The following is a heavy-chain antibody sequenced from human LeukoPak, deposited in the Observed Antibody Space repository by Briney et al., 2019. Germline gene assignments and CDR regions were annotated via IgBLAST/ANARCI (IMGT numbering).Heavy chain of an antibody. J-gene: IGHJ6*03. CDR3: ARVSRARAYYYYYMDV. CDR1: GFTFSSYS. CDR2: ISSSSSTI. Sequence: GGSLRLSCAASGFTFSSYSMNWVRQAPGKGLEWVSYISSSSSTIYYADSVKGRFTISRDNAKNSLYLQMNSLRAEDTAVYYCARVSRARAYYYYYMDVWGKGTTVTVSS. V-gene: IGHV3-48*01.